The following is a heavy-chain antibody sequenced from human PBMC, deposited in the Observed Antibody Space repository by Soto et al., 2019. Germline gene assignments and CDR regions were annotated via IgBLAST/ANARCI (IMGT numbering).Heavy chain of an antibody. D-gene: IGHD4-17*01. V-gene: IGHV4-34*01. CDR3: ARGDYGPQAYNV. CDR2: INHSGST. Sequence: QVQLQQWGAGLLKPSETLSLTCAVYGGSFSGYYWSWIRQPPGKGLEWIGEINHSGSTNYNPSLKSRVTISVDTSKNQFALKLSAVTAADTAVYYCARGDYGPQAYNVWGQGTTVTVSS. CDR1: GGSFSGYY. J-gene: IGHJ6*02.